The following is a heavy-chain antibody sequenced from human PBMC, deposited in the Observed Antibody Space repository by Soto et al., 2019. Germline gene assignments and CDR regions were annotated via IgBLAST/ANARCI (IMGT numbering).Heavy chain of an antibody. Sequence: SLRLSCAASGFTFSSYSMNWVRQAPGKGLEWVSSISSSSSYIYYADSVKGRFTISRDNAKNSLYLQMNSLRAEDTAVYYCARDSRPHPSSVYYYYGMDVWGQGTTVTVSS. J-gene: IGHJ6*02. V-gene: IGHV3-21*01. CDR2: ISSSSSYI. CDR1: GFTFSSYS. CDR3: ARDSRPHPSSVYYYYGMDV.